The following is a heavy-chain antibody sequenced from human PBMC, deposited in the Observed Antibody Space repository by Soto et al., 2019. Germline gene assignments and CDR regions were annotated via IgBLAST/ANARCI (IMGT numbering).Heavy chain of an antibody. J-gene: IGHJ4*02. CDR2: ISGSGGRI. V-gene: IGHV3-23*01. CDR1: GFTFSTYA. D-gene: IGHD6-19*01. CDR3: AKEGAGSSGWYSDY. Sequence: EVQLLESGGGLVQPGGSMRLSCAASGFTFSTYAMSWVRQAPGKGLEWVSGISGSGGRIYYADSVKGRCTMSRDNSKNTLYLQMNSLRAEDTAVYYCAKEGAGSSGWYSDYWCQGTLVTVSS.